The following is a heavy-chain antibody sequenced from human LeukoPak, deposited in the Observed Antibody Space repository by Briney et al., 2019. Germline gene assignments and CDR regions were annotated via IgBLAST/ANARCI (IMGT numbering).Heavy chain of an antibody. Sequence: GGALRLSCAASGFTFSTYLMYWCRQVPGKGLVWVSRINRDGTATTYADSMKGGLTISRDNAENTLHLQMSSMRAEDTAMYYCARVARECGDNCYSYFDSWGQGILVTVTS. V-gene: IGHV3-74*03. D-gene: IGHD2-15*01. CDR2: INRDGTAT. CDR1: GFTFSTYL. J-gene: IGHJ4*02. CDR3: ARVARECGDNCYSYFDS.